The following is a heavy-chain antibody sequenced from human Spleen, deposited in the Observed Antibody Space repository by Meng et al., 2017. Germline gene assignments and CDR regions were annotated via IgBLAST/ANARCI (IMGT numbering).Heavy chain of an antibody. CDR2: IYHSGST. D-gene: IGHD7-27*01. Sequence: QVQLQESGPGLVKPSGTLSLTCAVSGASITTSSSNWWSWVRQPPDKGLEWIGEIYHSGSTNYNPSLKSRVTISVDKSKNQFSLKLSSVTAADTAVYYCARGLGGLLDYWGQGTLVPSPQ. CDR3: ARGLGGLLDY. V-gene: IGHV4-4*02. J-gene: IGHJ4*02. CDR1: GASITTSSSNW.